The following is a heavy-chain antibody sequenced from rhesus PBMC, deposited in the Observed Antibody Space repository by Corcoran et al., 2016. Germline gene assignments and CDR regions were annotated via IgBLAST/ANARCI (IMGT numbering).Heavy chain of an antibody. J-gene: IGHJ6*01. CDR3: ARVARYSTLLDS. CDR1: GGPISSNY. Sequence: QVQLQESGPGLVKPSETLSLTGAVSGGPISSNYWSWIRQPPGKGLERIGYIYGTGGSTYYHPALKSRVTISADTSKKQFSLKLSSVTAEDTAGYYCARVARYSTLLDSWGQGGVVTVSS. D-gene: IGHD4-23*01. CDR2: IYGTGGST. V-gene: IGHV4-160*01.